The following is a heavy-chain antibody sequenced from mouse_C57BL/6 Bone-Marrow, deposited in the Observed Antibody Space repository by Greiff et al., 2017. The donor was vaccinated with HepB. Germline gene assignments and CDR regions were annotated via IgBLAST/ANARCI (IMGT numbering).Heavy chain of an antibody. CDR1: GFTFSDYG. D-gene: IGHD5-5*01. J-gene: IGHJ1*03. CDR3: ARGPVSVYLWYFDV. V-gene: IGHV5-17*01. Sequence: EVKLMESGGGLVKPGGSLKLSCAASGFTFSDYGMHWVRQAPEKGLEWVAYISSGSSTIYYADTVKGRFTISRDNAKNTLFLQMTSLRSEDTAMYYCARGPVSVYLWYFDVWGTGTTVTVSS. CDR2: ISSGSSTI.